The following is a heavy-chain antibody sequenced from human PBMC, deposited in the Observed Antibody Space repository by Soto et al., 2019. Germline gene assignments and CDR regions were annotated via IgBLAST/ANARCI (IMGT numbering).Heavy chain of an antibody. Sequence: QVQLVQSGAEVKKPGSSVKVSCKASGGTFSSYAISWVRQAPGQGLEWMGGIIPIFGTANYAQKFQGRVTITADESTSTAYMELSSLRSEDTAVYYCARRGGWLHSRARLYYYYGMDVWGQGTTVTVSS. D-gene: IGHD5-12*01. J-gene: IGHJ6*02. CDR3: ARRGGWLHSRARLYYYYGMDV. CDR2: IIPIFGTA. CDR1: GGTFSSYA. V-gene: IGHV1-69*12.